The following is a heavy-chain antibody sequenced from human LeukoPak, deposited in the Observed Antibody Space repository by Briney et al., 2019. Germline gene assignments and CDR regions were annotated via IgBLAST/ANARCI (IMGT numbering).Heavy chain of an antibody. D-gene: IGHD3-22*01. Sequence: GGSLRLSCAASVFTVSSNYMSWVRQARGEGLEWVSVIYSGGSTYYADSVKGRFTISRDNSKNTLYLQMNSLRAEDTAVYYCASPAQDSSGYYDPPDYWGQGTLVTVSS. J-gene: IGHJ4*02. CDR2: IYSGGST. CDR3: ASPAQDSSGYYDPPDY. V-gene: IGHV3-66*01. CDR1: VFTVSSNY.